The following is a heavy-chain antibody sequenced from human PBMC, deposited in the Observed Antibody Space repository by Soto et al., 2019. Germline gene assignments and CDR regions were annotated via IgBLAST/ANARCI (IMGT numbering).Heavy chain of an antibody. CDR2: IYYSGST. CDR3: ARDKVDLFPLYYYGMDV. Sequence: ETLSLTCTVSGCSVSSGSYYWSWIRQPPGKGLEWIGYIYYSGSTNYNPSLKSRVTISVDTSKNQFSLKLSSVTAADTAVYYCARDKVDLFPLYYYGMDVWGQGTTVTVSS. CDR1: GCSVSSGSYY. J-gene: IGHJ6*02. V-gene: IGHV4-61*01.